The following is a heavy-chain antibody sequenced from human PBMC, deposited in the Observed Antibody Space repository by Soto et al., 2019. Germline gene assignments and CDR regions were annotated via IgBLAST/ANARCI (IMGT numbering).Heavy chain of an antibody. CDR3: TSEYLAVAVFDY. CDR2: IKSKTDGGTT. D-gene: IGHD6-19*01. CDR1: GFTFSNAW. J-gene: IGHJ4*02. Sequence: GGSLRLSCAASGFTFSNAWMSWVRQAPGKGLEWVGRIKSKTDGGTTDYAAPVKGRFTISRDDSKNTLYLQMNSLKTEDTAVYYCTSEYLAVAVFDYWGQGTLVTVSS. V-gene: IGHV3-15*01.